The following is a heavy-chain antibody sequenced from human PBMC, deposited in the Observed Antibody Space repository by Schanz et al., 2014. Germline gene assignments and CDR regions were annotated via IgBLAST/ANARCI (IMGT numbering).Heavy chain of an antibody. CDR1: GGSFSGYY. CDR3: AREEMFRDIAKAPAAADV. V-gene: IGHV4-34*01. CDR2: IHHSGST. Sequence: QVQLQQWGAGLLKPSETLSLTCAVYGGSFSGYYWTWIRQPPGKGLEWIGEIHHSGSTNYNPSLKSRVTISMDTSKTQFSLRLTSVTAADTAVYYCAREEMFRDIAKAPAAADVWGQGTTVIVSS. D-gene: IGHD2-2*01. J-gene: IGHJ6*02.